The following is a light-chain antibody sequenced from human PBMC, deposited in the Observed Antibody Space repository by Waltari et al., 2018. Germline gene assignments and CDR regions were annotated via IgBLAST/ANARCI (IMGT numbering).Light chain of an antibody. CDR3: QQRKNWPPLT. Sequence: ETVLTQSPATLSLYPGERATLSCRASQSVDRYLPWYQQNPGQAPRLLIYDTPNRATGTPARFSGSGSGTDFTLTISSLEPEDFAVYYCQQRKNWPPLTFGGGTKVEIK. CDR2: DTP. CDR1: QSVDRY. J-gene: IGKJ4*01. V-gene: IGKV3-11*01.